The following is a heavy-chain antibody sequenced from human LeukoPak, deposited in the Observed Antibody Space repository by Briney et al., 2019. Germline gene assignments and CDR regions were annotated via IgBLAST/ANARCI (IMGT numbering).Heavy chain of an antibody. V-gene: IGHV1-18*01. J-gene: IGHJ4*02. Sequence: ASVKVSCKTSGYTFVTYGISWARQAPGQGLEWMGWISPKSGHANYAQKFRGRVTMTTDTATTTAYMELGSLRSDDTAVYYCARGRRSGSYLGYWGQGTLVTVSS. CDR1: GYTFVTYG. CDR3: ARGRRSGSYLGY. CDR2: ISPKSGHA. D-gene: IGHD1-26*01.